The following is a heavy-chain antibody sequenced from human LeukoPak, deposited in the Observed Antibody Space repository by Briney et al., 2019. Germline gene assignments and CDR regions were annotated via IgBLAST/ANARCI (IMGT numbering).Heavy chain of an antibody. J-gene: IGHJ5*02. Sequence: SETLSLTCAVSGYSISSGYYWGWIRQPPGKGLEWIGSIYHSGSTYYNPSLKSRVTISVDTSKNQFSLKLSSVTAADTAVYYCVRCEYQLLSDPWGQGTLVTVSS. CDR2: IYHSGST. V-gene: IGHV4-38-2*01. CDR1: GYSISSGYY. D-gene: IGHD2-2*01. CDR3: VRCEYQLLSDP.